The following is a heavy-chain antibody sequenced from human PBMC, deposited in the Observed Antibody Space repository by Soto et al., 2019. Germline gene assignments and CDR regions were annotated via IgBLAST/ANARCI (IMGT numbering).Heavy chain of an antibody. CDR3: ASHGAVAGTIRLAFDI. CDR2: IYYSGST. Sequence: QLQLQESGPGLVKPSETLSLTCTVSGGSISSSSYYWGWIRQPPGKGLEWIGSIYYSGSTYYNPSLKSRVNISVDTSKNQFTLKRSSVTAADTAVYYCASHGAVAGTIRLAFDIWGQGTMVTVSS. V-gene: IGHV4-39*01. CDR1: GGSISSSSYY. D-gene: IGHD6-19*01. J-gene: IGHJ3*02.